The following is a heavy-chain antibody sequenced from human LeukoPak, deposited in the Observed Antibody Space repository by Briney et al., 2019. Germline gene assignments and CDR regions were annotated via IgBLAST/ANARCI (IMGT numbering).Heavy chain of an antibody. V-gene: IGHV3-23*01. CDR2: ISGSGGST. J-gene: IGHJ4*02. CDR1: GFAFSNFA. Sequence: GGSLRLSCAASGFAFSNFAMSWVRQTPGKGLEWVSEISGSGGSTYYADSVKGRFTISRDNSKNTLYLQMNSLRAEDTAVYYCASPTDYDSSGYPSYYFDYWGQGTLVTVSS. D-gene: IGHD3-22*01. CDR3: ASPTDYDSSGYPSYYFDY.